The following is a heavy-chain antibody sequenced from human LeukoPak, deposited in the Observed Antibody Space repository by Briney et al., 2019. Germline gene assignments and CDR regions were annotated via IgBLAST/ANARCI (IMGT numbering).Heavy chain of an antibody. J-gene: IGHJ4*02. CDR3: AKGGRYCTNGVCYLYFDY. CDR2: ISGSGGST. Sequence: GGSLRLSCAASGFTFSSYAMSWVRQAPGEGLEWVSAISGSGGSTYYADSVKGRFTISRDNSKNTLYLQMNSLRAEDTAVYYCAKGGRYCTNGVCYLYFDYWGQGTLVTVSS. CDR1: GFTFSSYA. D-gene: IGHD2-8*01. V-gene: IGHV3-23*01.